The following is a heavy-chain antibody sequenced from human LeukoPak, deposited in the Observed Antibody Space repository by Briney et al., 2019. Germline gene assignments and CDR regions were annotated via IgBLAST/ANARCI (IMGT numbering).Heavy chain of an antibody. J-gene: IGHJ5*02. CDR3: ARKAAAGIPPLYNWFDP. CDR1: GFTFSSYA. Sequence: PGGSLRLSCAASGFTFSSYAMSWVRQAPGKGLEWVSAISGSGGSTYYADSVKGRFTISRDNSKNTLNLQMNSLRAEDTAVYYCARKAAAGIPPLYNWFDPWGQGTLVTVSA. CDR2: ISGSGGST. V-gene: IGHV3-23*01. D-gene: IGHD6-13*01.